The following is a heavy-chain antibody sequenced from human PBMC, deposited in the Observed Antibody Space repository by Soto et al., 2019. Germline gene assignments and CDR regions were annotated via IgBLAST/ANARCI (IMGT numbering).Heavy chain of an antibody. Sequence: GGSLRLSCAASGFTVSSNYMSWVRQAPGKGLEWVSVIYSGGSTYYADSVKGRFTISRDNSKNTLYLQMNSLRAEDTAVYYCARAAHCTNGVCPQLSYSGYEKNNHDAFDIWGQGTMVTVSS. V-gene: IGHV3-66*01. CDR3: ARAAHCTNGVCPQLSYSGYEKNNHDAFDI. D-gene: IGHD2-8*01. J-gene: IGHJ3*02. CDR2: IYSGGST. CDR1: GFTVSSNY.